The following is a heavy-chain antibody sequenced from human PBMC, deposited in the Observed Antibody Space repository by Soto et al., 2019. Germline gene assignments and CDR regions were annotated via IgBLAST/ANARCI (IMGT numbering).Heavy chain of an antibody. D-gene: IGHD5-12*01. J-gene: IGHJ4*02. Sequence: PGGSLRLSCAASGFTFSNYWMSWVRRAPGKGLEWVADINQDGSEKYYVDSVKGRFTISRDNAKNSLYLQMNSLRAEDTAVYYCVRESFILPTTWHFDYWGQGALVTVSS. CDR3: VRESFILPTTWHFDY. CDR2: INQDGSEK. CDR1: GFTFSNYW. V-gene: IGHV3-7*01.